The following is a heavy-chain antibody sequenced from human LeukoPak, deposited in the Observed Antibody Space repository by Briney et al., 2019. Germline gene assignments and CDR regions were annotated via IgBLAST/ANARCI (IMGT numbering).Heavy chain of an antibody. CDR2: IYCSGST. V-gene: IGHV4-59*08. J-gene: IGHJ4*02. D-gene: IGHD3-22*01. CDR3: ARSSGYMSY. Sequence: SETLSLTCTVSGGSISSYYWSWIRQPPGKGLEWNGYIYCSGSTYYNPSLKSRVTISVDTSKNQFSLKLTSVTAADTAVYYCARSSGYMSYWGQGTLVTVSS. CDR1: GGSISSYY.